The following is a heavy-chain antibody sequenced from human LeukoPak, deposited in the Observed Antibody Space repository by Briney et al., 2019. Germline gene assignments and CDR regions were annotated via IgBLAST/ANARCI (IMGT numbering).Heavy chain of an antibody. CDR2: INHSGST. CDR3: ARPRYSSSSPYDY. V-gene: IGHV4-34*01. Sequence: KPSETLSLTCAVYGGSFSGYYWCWIRQPPGKGLEWIGEINHSGSTNYNPSLKSRVTISVDTSKNQFSLKLSSVTAADTAVYYCARPRYSSSSPYDYWGQGTLVTVSS. D-gene: IGHD6-6*01. J-gene: IGHJ4*02. CDR1: GGSFSGYY.